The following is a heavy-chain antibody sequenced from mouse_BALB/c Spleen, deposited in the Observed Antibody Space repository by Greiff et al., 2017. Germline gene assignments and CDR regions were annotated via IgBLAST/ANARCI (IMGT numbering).Heavy chain of an antibody. Sequence: EVKLVESGGGLVKPGGSLKLSCAASGFTFSSYTMSWVRQTPEKRLEWVATISSGGSYTYYPDSVKGRFTISRDNAKNTLYLQMSSLKSEDTAMYYCTRDHYYGSSGYFDVWGAGTTVTVSS. CDR1: GFTFSSYT. D-gene: IGHD1-1*01. J-gene: IGHJ1*01. CDR2: ISSGGSYT. V-gene: IGHV5-6-4*01. CDR3: TRDHYYGSSGYFDV.